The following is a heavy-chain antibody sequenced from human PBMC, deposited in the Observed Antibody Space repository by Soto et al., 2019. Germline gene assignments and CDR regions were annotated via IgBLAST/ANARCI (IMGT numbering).Heavy chain of an antibody. CDR2: ISSSGSTI. CDR1: GFTFSDYY. D-gene: IGHD5-12*01. V-gene: IGHV3-11*01. Sequence: PGGSLRLSCAASGFTFSDYYMSWIRQAPGKGLEWVSYISSSGSTIYYADSVKGRFTISRDNAKNSLYLQMNSLRAEDTAVYYCARDLNFRWMDAFDIWGQGTMVTVSS. CDR3: ARDLNFRWMDAFDI. J-gene: IGHJ3*02.